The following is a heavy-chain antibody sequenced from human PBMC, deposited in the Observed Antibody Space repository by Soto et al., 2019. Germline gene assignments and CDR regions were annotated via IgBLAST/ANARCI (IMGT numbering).Heavy chain of an antibody. CDR3: AKGAGGSGSNAYFDY. D-gene: IGHD6-19*01. Sequence: QVQLVESGGGLVQPGRSLRLSCAASGFTFSSYGMHWVRQAPGKGLEWVAVISYDGSNKYYADSVKGRFTISRDNSKNTLYLQMNSLRAEDTAVYYCAKGAGGSGSNAYFDYWGQGTLVTVCS. CDR2: ISYDGSNK. J-gene: IGHJ4*02. V-gene: IGHV3-30*18. CDR1: GFTFSSYG.